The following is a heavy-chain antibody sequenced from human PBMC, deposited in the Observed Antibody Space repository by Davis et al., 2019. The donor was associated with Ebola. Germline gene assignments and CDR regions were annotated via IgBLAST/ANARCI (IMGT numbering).Heavy chain of an antibody. D-gene: IGHD2-2*01. CDR2: IYYSGST. Sequence: MPSETLSLTCTVSGGSISSGGYYWSWIRHHPGKGLEWIGYIYYSGSTYYNPSLKSRVTISVDTSKNQFSLKLSSVTAADTAVYYCARERVVPAARGEGYYYYGMDVWGQGTTVTVSS. CDR1: GGSISSGGYY. CDR3: ARERVVPAARGEGYYYYGMDV. J-gene: IGHJ6*02. V-gene: IGHV4-31*03.